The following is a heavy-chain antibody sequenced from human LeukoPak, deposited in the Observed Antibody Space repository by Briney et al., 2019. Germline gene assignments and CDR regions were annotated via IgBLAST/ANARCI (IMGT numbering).Heavy chain of an antibody. CDR1: GYSFTAFY. J-gene: IGHJ4*02. CDR2: ISAYNGNT. Sequence: ASVKVSCKASGYSFTAFYIHWVRQAPGQGLEWMGWISAYNGNTNYAQKLQGRVTMTTDTSTSTAYMELRSLTSDDTAVYYCARGSAMAQKQLVRHFDSWGQGTLVIVSS. V-gene: IGHV1-18*04. D-gene: IGHD6-6*01. CDR3: ARGSAMAQKQLVRHFDS.